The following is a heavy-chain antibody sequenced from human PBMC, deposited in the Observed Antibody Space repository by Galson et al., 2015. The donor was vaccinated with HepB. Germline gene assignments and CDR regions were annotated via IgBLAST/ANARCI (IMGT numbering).Heavy chain of an antibody. J-gene: IGHJ4*02. CDR1: GFTFSSYW. V-gene: IGHV3-7*03. CDR2: IKQDGSEK. Sequence: SLRLSCAASGFTFSSYWMNWVRPAPGKGLEWVAAIKQDGSEKYYVDSVKGRFTISRDNAKNSLDLQMNSLRADDTAVYYCARGDGSIWYSYWGQGILVTVSS. D-gene: IGHD6-13*01. CDR3: ARGDGSIWYSY.